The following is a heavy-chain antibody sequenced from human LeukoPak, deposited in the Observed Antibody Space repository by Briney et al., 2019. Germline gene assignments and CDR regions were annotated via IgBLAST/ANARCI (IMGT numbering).Heavy chain of an antibody. CDR2: IRGKAYGGTT. CDR3: TKYSGRIDY. J-gene: IGHJ4*02. Sequence: GGSLRLSCTSSGFTFGDYAMSWFRQAPGKGLEWVAFIRGKAYGGTTEYAASVKGRFIISRDDSKSIAYLQMNSLRTEDTAVYYCTKYSGRIDYWGQGTLVTVSS. V-gene: IGHV3-49*03. CDR1: GFTFGDYA. D-gene: IGHD5-18*01.